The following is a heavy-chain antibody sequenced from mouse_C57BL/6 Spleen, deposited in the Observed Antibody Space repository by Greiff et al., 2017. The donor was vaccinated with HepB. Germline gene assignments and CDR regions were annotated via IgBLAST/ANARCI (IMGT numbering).Heavy chain of an antibody. Sequence: VKLQQSDAELVKPGASVKISCKVSGYTFTDHTIHWMKQRPEQGLEWIGYIYPRDGSTKYNEKFKGKATLTADKSSSTAYMQRNSLTSEDSAVYVCASCDYYDYLMDYWGQGTSVTVSS. CDR1: GYTFTDHT. CDR3: ASCDYYDYLMDY. CDR2: IYPRDGST. J-gene: IGHJ4*01. V-gene: IGHV1-78*01. D-gene: IGHD2-4*01.